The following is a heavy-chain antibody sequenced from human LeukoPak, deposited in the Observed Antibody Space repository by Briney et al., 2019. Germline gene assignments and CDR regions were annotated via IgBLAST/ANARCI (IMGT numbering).Heavy chain of an antibody. Sequence: SVKVSCKASGGTFSSYAISWVRQAPGQGLEWMGRIIPILGIANYAQKFQGRVTITADKSTSTAYMELSSLRSEDTAVYYCAGGPPVREQQLDYWGQGTLVTVSS. CDR3: AGGPPVREQQLDY. CDR2: IIPILGIA. V-gene: IGHV1-69*04. J-gene: IGHJ4*02. D-gene: IGHD1/OR15-1a*01. CDR1: GGTFSSYA.